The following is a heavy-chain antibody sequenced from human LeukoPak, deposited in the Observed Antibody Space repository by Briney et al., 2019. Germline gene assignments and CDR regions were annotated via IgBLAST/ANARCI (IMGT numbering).Heavy chain of an antibody. CDR1: GFTFSSYP. J-gene: IGHJ4*02. Sequence: GGSLRLSCAASGFTFSSYPMTWVRQAPGKGLEWVSGINWNGGSTGYADSVKGRFTISRDNAKNSLYLQMNSLRAEDTALYYCARAPGGTGDYWGQGTLVTVSS. CDR3: ARAPGGTGDY. CDR2: INWNGGST. D-gene: IGHD2-15*01. V-gene: IGHV3-20*04.